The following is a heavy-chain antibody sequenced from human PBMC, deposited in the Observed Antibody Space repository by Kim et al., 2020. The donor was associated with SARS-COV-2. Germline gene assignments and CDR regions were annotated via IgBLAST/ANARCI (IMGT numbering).Heavy chain of an antibody. D-gene: IGHD2-15*01. Sequence: GGSLRLSCAASGFTFSSYAMHWVRQAPGKGLEWVAVIWYDGSNKYYADSVKGRFTISRDNSKNTLYLQMNSLRAEDTAVYYCAKDLVYCSGGSCYSYAFDIWGQGTMVTVSS. CDR2: IWYDGSNK. CDR3: AKDLVYCSGGSCYSYAFDI. CDR1: GFTFSSYA. V-gene: IGHV3-33*06. J-gene: IGHJ3*02.